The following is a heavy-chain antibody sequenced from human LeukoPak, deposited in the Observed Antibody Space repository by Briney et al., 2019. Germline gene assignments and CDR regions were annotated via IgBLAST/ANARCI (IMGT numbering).Heavy chain of an antibody. CDR1: GFTFDDYA. CDR2: ISGDGGST. V-gene: IGHV3-43*02. CDR3: AKDITQDDILTGSDYYYGMDV. D-gene: IGHD3-9*01. Sequence: GGSLRLSCAASGFTFDDYAMHWVRQAPGKGLEWVSLISGDGGSTYYADSVKGRFTISRDNSKNSLYLQMNSLRTEDTALYYCAKDITQDDILTGSDYYYGMDVWGRGTLVTVSS. J-gene: IGHJ6*02.